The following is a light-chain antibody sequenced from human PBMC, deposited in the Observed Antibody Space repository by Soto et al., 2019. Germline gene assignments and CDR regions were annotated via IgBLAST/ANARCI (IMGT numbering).Light chain of an antibody. Sequence: EVVMTQSPATLSVSPGDRATLSCRASQSVHNNLAWYQQKPGQAPRLLIFDTSTRATDIPFRFTGGGSGTEFTLTISSLQSEDSAVYYCQQYENWPLTFGEGTKVEIK. CDR3: QQYENWPLT. J-gene: IGKJ4*01. CDR1: QSVHNN. V-gene: IGKV3-15*01. CDR2: DTS.